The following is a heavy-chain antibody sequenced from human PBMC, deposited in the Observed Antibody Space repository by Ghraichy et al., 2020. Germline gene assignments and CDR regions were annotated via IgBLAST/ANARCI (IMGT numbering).Heavy chain of an antibody. CDR1: GGSFSGYY. CDR3: ARKYGGDRWGWYFDL. D-gene: IGHD2-21*01. J-gene: IGHJ2*01. Sequence: SETLSLTCAVYGGSFSGYYWSWIRQPPGKGLEWIGEINHSGSTNYNPSLKSRVTISVDTSKNQFSLKLSSVTAADTAVYYCARKYGGDRWGWYFDLWGRGTLVTVSS. V-gene: IGHV4-34*01. CDR2: INHSGST.